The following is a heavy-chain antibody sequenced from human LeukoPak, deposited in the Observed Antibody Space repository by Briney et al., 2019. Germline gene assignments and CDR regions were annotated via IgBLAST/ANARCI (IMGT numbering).Heavy chain of an antibody. Sequence: ASVKVSCEASGYTFPSYFMHWVRQAPGQGLEWMGIINPTGGSTTYAQKFQGRVTMTRDTSTSTVYMELSSLRSDDTAVYYCARTAARRFDYWGQGTLVTVSS. J-gene: IGHJ4*02. CDR1: GYTFPSYF. CDR2: INPTGGST. V-gene: IGHV1-46*01. D-gene: IGHD6-6*01. CDR3: ARTAARRFDY.